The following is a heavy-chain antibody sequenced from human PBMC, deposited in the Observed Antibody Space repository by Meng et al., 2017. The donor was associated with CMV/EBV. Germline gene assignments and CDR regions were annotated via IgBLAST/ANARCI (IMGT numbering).Heavy chain of an antibody. J-gene: IGHJ5*02. V-gene: IGHV1-2*02. D-gene: IGHD1-7*01. CDR1: GSTFTGYD. CDR3: AKNSAGTITNWFDP. Sequence: SGSTFTGYDMHWVRQAPGQGLEWMGWINPNSGGTNYAQKFQGRVTMTRDTSISTAYMELSRLRSDDTAVYYCAKNSAGTITNWFDPWGQGTLVTVSS. CDR2: INPNSGGT.